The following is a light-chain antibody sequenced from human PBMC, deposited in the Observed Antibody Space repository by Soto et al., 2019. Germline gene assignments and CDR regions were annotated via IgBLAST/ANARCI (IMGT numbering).Light chain of an antibody. Sequence: QSVLTQPPSVSGSPGQSVTISCSGTSSDVGKYDRVSWYQLFPGTAPKLVIYEVTNRPSGVPARFSGSKSGNTASLTISGLQAEDEADYYCSSFAGSNNYLLFGGGTKVTVL. J-gene: IGLJ2*01. CDR1: SSDVGKYDR. CDR3: SSFAGSNNYLL. V-gene: IGLV2-18*02. CDR2: EVT.